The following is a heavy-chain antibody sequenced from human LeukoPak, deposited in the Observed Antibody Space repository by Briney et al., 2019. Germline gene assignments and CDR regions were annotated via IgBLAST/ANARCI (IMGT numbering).Heavy chain of an antibody. J-gene: IGHJ4*02. CDR3: AREAPYYFDY. V-gene: IGHV3-30*04. CDR1: GFTFSSYA. Sequence: GGSLRLSCAASGFTFSSYAMHWVRQAPGKGLEWVAVISYDGSNKYYADSVKGRFTISRDNSKNTLYLQMNSLRAEDTAVYYCAREAPYYFDYWGQETLVTVSS. CDR2: ISYDGSNK.